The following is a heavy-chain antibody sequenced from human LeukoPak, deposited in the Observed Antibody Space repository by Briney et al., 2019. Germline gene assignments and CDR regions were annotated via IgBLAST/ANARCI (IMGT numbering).Heavy chain of an antibody. J-gene: IGHJ6*02. Sequence: PGRSLRLSCAASGFTFSSYGMHWVREAPGKGLERVAVISYDGSNKYYADSVKGRFTISRGNSKNTLYLQMNSLRAEDTAVYYCAKELYPYYYYYGMDVWGQGTTVTVSS. V-gene: IGHV3-30*18. D-gene: IGHD2-2*02. CDR3: AKELYPYYYYYGMDV. CDR1: GFTFSSYG. CDR2: ISYDGSNK.